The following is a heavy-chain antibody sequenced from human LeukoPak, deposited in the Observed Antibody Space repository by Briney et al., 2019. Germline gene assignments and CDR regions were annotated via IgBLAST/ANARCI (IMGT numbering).Heavy chain of an antibody. CDR3: ARVSSGWFPFDY. Sequence: PGGSLRLSCAASGFTFSSYWMHWVRQAPGKGLVWVSRINSDGSSTSYADSVKGRFTTSRDNAKNTLYLQMNSLRAEDTAVYYCARVSSGWFPFDYWGQGTLVTVSS. D-gene: IGHD6-19*01. J-gene: IGHJ4*02. CDR1: GFTFSSYW. V-gene: IGHV3-74*01. CDR2: INSDGSST.